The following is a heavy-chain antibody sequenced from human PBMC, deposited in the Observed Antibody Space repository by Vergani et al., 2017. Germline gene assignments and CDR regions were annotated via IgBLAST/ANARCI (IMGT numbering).Heavy chain of an antibody. CDR3: ARPHGDILPPDPRRLDY. V-gene: IGHV3-21*04. CDR2: ISSSSSYI. J-gene: IGHJ4*02. Sequence: EVPLVESGGGLVKRGGSLRLSCAASGFTFSSYSMNWVRQAPGKGLEWVSSISSSSSYIHYSDSLKGRFTISRDNAKSSLYLQMNSLRSEDTAVYYCARPHGDILPPDPRRLDYWGQGTLVTVSS. CDR1: GFTFSSYS.